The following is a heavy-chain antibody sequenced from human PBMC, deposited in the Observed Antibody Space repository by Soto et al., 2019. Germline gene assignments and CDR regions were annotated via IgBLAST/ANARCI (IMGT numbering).Heavy chain of an antibody. J-gene: IGHJ4*02. CDR3: TTDYDILTGYYFDY. CDR2: IKSKTDGGTT. CDR1: GFTFSNAC. D-gene: IGHD3-9*01. V-gene: IGHV3-15*01. Sequence: PXVCLRLSCAACGFTFSNACMSWVRQAPGKGLEWVGRIKSKTDGGTTDYAAPVKGRFTISRDDSKNTLYLQMNSLKTEDTAVYYCTTDYDILTGYYFDYCGQRTLVTVSS.